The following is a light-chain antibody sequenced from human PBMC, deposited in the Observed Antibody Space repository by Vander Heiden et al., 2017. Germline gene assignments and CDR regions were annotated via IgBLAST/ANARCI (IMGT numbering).Light chain of an antibody. CDR3: GTWDSSLSAYV. CDR2: DNK. CDR1: SSTIGKNY. V-gene: IGLV1-51*01. J-gene: IGLJ1*01. Sequence: QSAFTPPPSWSAARRHKVTISCSGGSSTIGKNYVSWYQQLPGTAPKLLIYDNKKRPSGIPDRFSASKSGTSATLGITGLQTGDEADYYCGTWDSSLSAYVFGTGTKVTAL.